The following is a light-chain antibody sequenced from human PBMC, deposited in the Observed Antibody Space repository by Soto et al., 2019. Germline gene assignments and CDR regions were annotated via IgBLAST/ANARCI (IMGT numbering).Light chain of an antibody. Sequence: QYVLTQPPSASGTPGQRVTISCSGSSSNIGGNSVNWYQQLPGTPPKLLIYSNNQRPSGVPDRFSGSKSGTSAALVISGLLSEDEADYYCAAWDDSLNVVVFGGGTKVTVL. CDR2: SNN. CDR3: AAWDDSLNVVV. V-gene: IGLV1-44*01. J-gene: IGLJ2*01. CDR1: SSNIGGNS.